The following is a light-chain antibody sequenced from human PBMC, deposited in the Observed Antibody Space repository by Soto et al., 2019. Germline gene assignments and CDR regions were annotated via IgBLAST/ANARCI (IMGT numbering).Light chain of an antibody. CDR2: KAS. CDR1: QYISSW. V-gene: IGKV1-5*03. J-gene: IGKJ1*01. Sequence: DIQMTQSPSTLSASVGDRVTITCRASQYISSWLAWYQQKPGKAPKLLIYKASSLESGVPSRFSGSGSGTEFTLPISSLQPDDFATYYCQQYKSQRTFGQGTKVEIK. CDR3: QQYKSQRT.